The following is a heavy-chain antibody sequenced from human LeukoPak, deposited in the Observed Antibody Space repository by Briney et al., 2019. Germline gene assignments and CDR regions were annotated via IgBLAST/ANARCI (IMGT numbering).Heavy chain of an antibody. Sequence: SETLSLTCTVSGGSISSYYWSWIRQPPGKGLEWIGYIYYSGSTNYNPSLKSRVTISVDTSKNQFSLKLSSVTAADTAVYYCARLMWDDGWGTFDYWGQGTLVTVSS. J-gene: IGHJ4*02. CDR3: ARLMWDDGWGTFDY. CDR2: IYYSGST. V-gene: IGHV4-59*08. CDR1: GGSISSYY. D-gene: IGHD5-24*01.